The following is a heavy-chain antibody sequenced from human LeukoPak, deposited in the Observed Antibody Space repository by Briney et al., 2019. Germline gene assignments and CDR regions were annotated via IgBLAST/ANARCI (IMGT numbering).Heavy chain of an antibody. CDR2: IRSSGDST. V-gene: IGHV3-23*01. D-gene: IGHD2-2*01. J-gene: IGHJ4*02. CDR3: AHGAMYQLDY. Sequence: PGGSLRLSCAASGFTFSSYGMSWVRQAPGKGLEWVSGIRSSGDSTYYADSVKGRFTISGDNSRNTLFLQMNSLRAEDTAVYYCAHGAMYQLDYWGQGTLVTVSS. CDR1: GFTFSSYG.